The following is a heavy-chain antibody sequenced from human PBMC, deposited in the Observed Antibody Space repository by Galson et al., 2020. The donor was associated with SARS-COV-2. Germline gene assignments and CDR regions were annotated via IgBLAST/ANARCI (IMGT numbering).Heavy chain of an antibody. CDR2: IFSNDEK. CDR3: ARIPADSSGYHYYFDY. D-gene: IGHD3-22*01. V-gene: IGHV2-26*01. Sequence: ESGPTLVKPTETLTLTCTVSGFSLSNARMGVSWIRQPPGKALEWLAHIFSNDEKSYSTSLKSRLTISKDTSKSQVVLTMTNMDPVDTATYYGARIPADSSGYHYYFDYWGQGTLVTVSS. CDR1: GFSLSNARMG. J-gene: IGHJ4*02.